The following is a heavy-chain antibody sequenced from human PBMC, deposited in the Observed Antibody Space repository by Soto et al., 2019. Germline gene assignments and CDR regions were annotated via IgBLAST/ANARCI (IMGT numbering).Heavy chain of an antibody. CDR1: GGSISSSNYY. CDR3: ARTSRFDS. D-gene: IGHD6-6*01. CDR2: IYHSGST. Sequence: SETLSLTCTVSGGSISSSNYYWGWIRQPPGKGLEWIGSIYHSGSTNYNPSLKSRVTISVDTSKNQFSLKLSSVTAADTAVYYCARTSRFDSWGQGTLVTVSP. V-gene: IGHV4-39*07. J-gene: IGHJ4*02.